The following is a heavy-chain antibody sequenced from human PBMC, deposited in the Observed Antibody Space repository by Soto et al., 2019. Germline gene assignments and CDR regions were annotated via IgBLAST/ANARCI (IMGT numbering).Heavy chain of an antibody. CDR3: TIRIFGVKY. Sequence: GGSLRICSAACELPFSAYAMSWVRQGPGKGREWFSAICGTSPSTYYADSVQERFTISRDSFRKTLFLQMNTLRAEDTAVYLGTIRIFGVKYWDQGTKVSISS. CDR2: ICGTSPST. D-gene: IGHD3-3*01. CDR1: ELPFSAYA. J-gene: IGHJ4*02. V-gene: IGHV3-23*01.